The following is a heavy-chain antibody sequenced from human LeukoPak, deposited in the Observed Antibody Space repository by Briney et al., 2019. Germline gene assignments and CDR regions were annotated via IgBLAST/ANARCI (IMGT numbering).Heavy chain of an antibody. D-gene: IGHD3-16*01. CDR3: ARLKGAYRPFDS. Sequence: SETLSLTCSVSGGSISSDYWSWIRQPPGRGLEWIGYIYYSGSINYNPSLKSRVTISVDTSKNQLSLTLTSVTAADTAVFYCARLKGAYRPFDSWGQGTLVTVSS. J-gene: IGHJ4*02. V-gene: IGHV4-59*01. CDR2: IYYSGSI. CDR1: GGSISSDY.